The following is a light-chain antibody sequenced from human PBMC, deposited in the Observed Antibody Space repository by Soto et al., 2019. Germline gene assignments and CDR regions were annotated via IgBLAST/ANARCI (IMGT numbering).Light chain of an antibody. J-gene: IGKJ2*01. V-gene: IGKV3-20*01. CDR3: QQFGNSLYT. CDR2: AAS. CDR1: QSVSSNY. Sequence: EVVVTQSPGTLSLSPGERATLSCRANQSVSSNYLAWYQQKPGQAPRLLIYAASTRAAGIPDRFSGSGSGTDFTLTISRLEPEDFAVYYCQQFGNSLYTFGQGTKLEIK.